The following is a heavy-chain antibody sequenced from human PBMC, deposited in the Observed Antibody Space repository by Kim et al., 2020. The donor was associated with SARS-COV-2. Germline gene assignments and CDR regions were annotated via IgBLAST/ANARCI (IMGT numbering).Heavy chain of an antibody. CDR1: GGTFSSYA. J-gene: IGHJ3*02. CDR3: ARVYHCSSTSCYSSDAFDI. V-gene: IGHV1-69*13. Sequence: ASVKVSCKASGGTFSSYAISWVRQAPGQGLEWMGGIIPIFGTANYAQKFQGRVTITADESTSTAYMELSSLRSEDTAVYYCARVYHCSSTSCYSSDAFDIWGQGTMVTVSS. CDR2: IIPIFGTA. D-gene: IGHD2-2*02.